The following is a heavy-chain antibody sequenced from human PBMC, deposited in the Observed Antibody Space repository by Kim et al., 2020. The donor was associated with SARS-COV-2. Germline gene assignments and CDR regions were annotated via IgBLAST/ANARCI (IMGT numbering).Heavy chain of an antibody. CDR3: AGNYYDRYYYYGMDV. CDR2: IKQDGSEK. CDR1: GFTFSSYW. V-gene: IGHV3-7*01. Sequence: GGSLRLSCAASGFTFSSYWMSWVRQAPGKGLGWVANIKQDGSEKYYVDSVKGRFTISRDNAKNSLYLQMNSLRAEDTAVYYCAGNYYDRYYYYGMDVWGQGTTVTVSS. D-gene: IGHD3-22*01. J-gene: IGHJ6*02.